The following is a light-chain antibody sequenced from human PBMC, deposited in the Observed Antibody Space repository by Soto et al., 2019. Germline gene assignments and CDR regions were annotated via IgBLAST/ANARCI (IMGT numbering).Light chain of an antibody. J-gene: IGKJ2*01. Sequence: EIVMTQSPATLSVSPGEIATLSCRASQSVRSNLAWYKQKPGEAPSLLIYGASTRATGVPARFSGSGSGPDFTRSLSSLQSYDFTVYYCQHVSKCPYHFGQGTNVEI. CDR3: QHVSKCPYH. CDR1: QSVRSN. V-gene: IGKV3-15*01. CDR2: GAS.